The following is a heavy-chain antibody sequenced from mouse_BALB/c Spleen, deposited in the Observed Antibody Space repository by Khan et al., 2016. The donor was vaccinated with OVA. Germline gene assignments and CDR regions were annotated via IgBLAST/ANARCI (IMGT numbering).Heavy chain of an antibody. Sequence: VKLLESGPGLVAPSQSLSITCTVSGFSLTSYGVHWVRQPPGKGLEWLGVIWTGGSTNYNSALMSRLSSSKDNSKSQVFLKMNSLQTDDTAMYYCARYYGNYGWYFDVWGAGTTVTVSS. V-gene: IGHV2-9*02. CDR2: IWTGGST. J-gene: IGHJ1*01. CDR1: GFSLTSYG. D-gene: IGHD2-1*01. CDR3: ARYYGNYGWYFDV.